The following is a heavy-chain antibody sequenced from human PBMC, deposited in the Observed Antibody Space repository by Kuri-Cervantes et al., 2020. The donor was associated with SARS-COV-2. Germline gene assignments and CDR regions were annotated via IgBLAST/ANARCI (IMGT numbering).Heavy chain of an antibody. V-gene: IGHV3-49*03. J-gene: IGHJ4*02. CDR1: GFTFYNAR. CDR2: IRSKAYGGTT. Sequence: GESLKISCAASGFTFYNARMSWFRQAPGKGLEWVGFIRSKAYGGTTEYAASVKGRFTISRDDSKSIAYLQMNSLKTEDTAVYYCTSIVVVPAANYWGQGTLVTVSS. CDR3: TSIVVVPAANY. D-gene: IGHD2-2*01.